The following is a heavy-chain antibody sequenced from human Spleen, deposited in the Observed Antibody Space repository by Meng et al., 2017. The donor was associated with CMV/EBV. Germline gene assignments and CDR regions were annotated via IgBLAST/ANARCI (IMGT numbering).Heavy chain of an antibody. J-gene: IGHJ4*02. CDR1: GYTFTGYY. CDR2: INPNSGVT. CDR3: ARAQVGARYHFDY. D-gene: IGHD1-26*01. Sequence: KASGYTFTGYYMHWVRQAPGQGLEWMGWINPNSGVTSYAQKFQGRVTMTRDTSIKTAYMELSRLRSDDTAVYYCARAQVGARYHFDYWGQGTLVTVSS. V-gene: IGHV1-2*02.